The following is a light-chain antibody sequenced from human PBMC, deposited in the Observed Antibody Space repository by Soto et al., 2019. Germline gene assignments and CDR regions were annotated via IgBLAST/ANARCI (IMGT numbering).Light chain of an antibody. CDR3: NSYTSKSTGV. J-gene: IGLJ1*01. V-gene: IGLV2-14*01. CDR2: EVS. Sequence: QSALTQPASVSGSPGQSITISCTGTSSDVGGYNYVSWYQQHPGKAPKLIIYEVSNRPSGVSNRFSGSNSGNTASLTISGLQAEDEADYYCNSYTSKSTGVFGTGTKLT. CDR1: SSDVGGYNY.